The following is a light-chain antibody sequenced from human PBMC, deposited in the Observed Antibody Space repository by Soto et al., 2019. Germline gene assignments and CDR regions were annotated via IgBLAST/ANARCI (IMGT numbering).Light chain of an antibody. CDR1: QSVGSSY. CDR3: QQYGNSPRT. J-gene: IGKJ1*01. Sequence: EIVLTQSPGTLSLSPGERATRSCSASQSVGSSYLAWYQQKPGQAPRLLIYGASSRATDIPDRFSGSGSGTDFTLTISRLEPEDFAVYYCQQYGNSPRTFGQGTKVDI. CDR2: GAS. V-gene: IGKV3-20*01.